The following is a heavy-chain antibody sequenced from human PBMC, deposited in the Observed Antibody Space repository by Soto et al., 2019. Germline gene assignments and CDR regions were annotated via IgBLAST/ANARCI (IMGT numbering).Heavy chain of an antibody. CDR2: IDAGNGNT. V-gene: IGHV1-3*01. Sequence: VKVSCKASGYTFTRYVMHWVRQAPGQRLEWMGWIDAGNGNTVYLQKFQGRVTITRDTSASTVYMELSSLRSEDTDVYYCARYNSGLSDYWGQGTMVTVSS. J-gene: IGHJ4*02. CDR1: GYTFTRYV. D-gene: IGHD6-19*01. CDR3: ARYNSGLSDY.